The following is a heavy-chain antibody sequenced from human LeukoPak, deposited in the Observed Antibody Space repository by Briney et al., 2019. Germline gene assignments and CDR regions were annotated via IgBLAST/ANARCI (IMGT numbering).Heavy chain of an antibody. CDR2: FEPESAEM. D-gene: IGHD3-10*01. CDR3: AAGTYYSLTTVY. CDR1: GYTLSELS. V-gene: IGHV1-24*01. Sequence: GASVKVSCKISGYTLSELSMHWVRQAPGKGLEWMGGFEPESAEMIHAQKFQGRVTMTEDTSTDTAYLELSSLKSEDTAVYYCAAGTYYSLTTVYWGQGTLVTVSS. J-gene: IGHJ4*02.